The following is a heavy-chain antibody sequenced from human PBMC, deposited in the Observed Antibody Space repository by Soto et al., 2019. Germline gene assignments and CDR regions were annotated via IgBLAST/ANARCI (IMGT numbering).Heavy chain of an antibody. D-gene: IGHD1-26*01. J-gene: IGHJ4*02. Sequence: EVQLVETGGGLIQPGGSLRLSCAASGIIVTSNHMSWVRQAPGKGLEWVSAISGSGGSTYYADSVKGRFTISRDNSKNTLYLQMNSLRAEDTAGYYCAKDRRPVYDREGAGYYFDYWGQGTLVTVSS. CDR3: AKDRRPVYDREGAGYYFDY. CDR2: ISGSGGST. CDR1: GIIVTSNH. V-gene: IGHV3-23*04.